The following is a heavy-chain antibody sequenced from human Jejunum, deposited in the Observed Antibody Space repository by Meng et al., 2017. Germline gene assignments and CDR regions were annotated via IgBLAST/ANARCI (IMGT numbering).Heavy chain of an antibody. CDR3: ARDAAITFGQLIEGIDS. CDR2: FSHTSNT. D-gene: IGHD3-16*02. J-gene: IGHJ4*02. CDR1: GYSITSGYY. V-gene: IGHV4-38-2*02. Sequence: GSLRLSCSVSGYSITSGYYWDWIRQSPGKGLEWIGTFSHTSNTFYNPSLKSRVSISLDRSKNQFSLRLTSVTAADTAIYYCARDAAITFGQLIEGIDSWGQGTLVTVSS.